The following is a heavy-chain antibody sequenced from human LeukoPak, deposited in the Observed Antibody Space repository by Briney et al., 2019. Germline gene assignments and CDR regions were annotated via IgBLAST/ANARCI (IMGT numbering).Heavy chain of an antibody. CDR1: GGSISSYY. D-gene: IGHD5-18*01. CDR2: IYYSGST. CDR3: ARVVSGYSSYYYYYMDV. Sequence: SETLSLTCTVSGGSISSYYWSWIRQPPGKGLEWIGYIYYSGSTNYNPSLKSRVTISVDKSKNQFSLKLSSVTAADTAVYYCARVVSGYSSYYYYYMDVWGKGTTVTVSS. V-gene: IGHV4-59*12. J-gene: IGHJ6*03.